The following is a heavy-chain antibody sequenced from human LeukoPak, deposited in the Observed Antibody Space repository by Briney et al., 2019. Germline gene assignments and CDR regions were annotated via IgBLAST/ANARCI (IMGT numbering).Heavy chain of an antibody. CDR1: GFPFSSYG. CDR2: IWYDGSNK. V-gene: IGHV3-33*06. D-gene: IGHD3-22*01. J-gene: IGHJ4*02. CDR3: AKVTGDYFDTSGAFDY. Sequence: GSPRPSLGTSGFPFSSYGMHWVRPAPGKGLEGVALIWYDGSNKYYADSVKGRFTISRDNSKNTLYLQMNSLRAEDTAVYYCAKVTGDYFDTSGAFDYWGQGTLVTISS.